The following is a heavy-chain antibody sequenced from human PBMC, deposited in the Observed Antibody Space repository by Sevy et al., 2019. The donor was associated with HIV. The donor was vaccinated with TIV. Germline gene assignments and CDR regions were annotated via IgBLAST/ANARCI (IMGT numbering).Heavy chain of an antibody. CDR3: ARAPDIVVGDWFDP. V-gene: IGHV1-18*01. CDR1: GYTFTSYG. D-gene: IGHD5-12*01. CDR2: ISAYNGNT. J-gene: IGHJ5*02. Sequence: ASVKVSCKASGYTFTSYGISWVRQAPGQGLEWMGWISAYNGNTNYAQKLQGRVTMTTDKSTSTAYMELRSLRSDDTAVYYCARAPDIVVGDWFDPWGQGTLVTVSS.